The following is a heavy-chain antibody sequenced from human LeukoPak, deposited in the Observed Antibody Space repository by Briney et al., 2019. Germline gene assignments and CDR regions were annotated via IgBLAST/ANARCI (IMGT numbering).Heavy chain of an antibody. Sequence: SESLSLTCTVSGXSIXSGXXXXGXXRQXXXXXLXXFVXIXYSGSTDYNXSLKSRATTSVDTSKNQFTLKLSSVTAADTAVDYGARESRSSRRWFDPWGQGTLVTVSS. CDR3: ARESRSSRRWFDP. V-gene: IGHV4-31*03. CDR1: GXSIXSGXXX. D-gene: IGHD1-26*01. J-gene: IGHJ5*02. CDR2: IXYSGST.